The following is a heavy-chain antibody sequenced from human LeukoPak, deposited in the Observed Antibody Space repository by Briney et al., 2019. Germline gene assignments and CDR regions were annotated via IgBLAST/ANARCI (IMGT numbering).Heavy chain of an antibody. J-gene: IGHJ4*02. CDR1: GFIFSTYW. D-gene: IGHD1-26*01. Sequence: GGSLRLSCAASGFIFSTYWMTWVRQAPGKGLEWVANIKQDGSVKYCVDSVEGRFTISRDNAKNSLYLQMNSLRAEDTAVYYCVRHPSARFDYWGQGTLVTVSS. CDR3: VRHPSARFDY. V-gene: IGHV3-7*04. CDR2: IKQDGSVK.